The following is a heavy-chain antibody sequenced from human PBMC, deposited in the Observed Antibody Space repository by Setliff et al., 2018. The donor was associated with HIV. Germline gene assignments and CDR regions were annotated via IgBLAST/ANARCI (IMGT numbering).Heavy chain of an antibody. D-gene: IGHD6-19*01. Sequence: GGSLRLSCAASGFTFDDYTMHWVRQAPGKGLEWVSLISWDGGSTYYADSVKGRFTIPRDNSKNSLYLQMNSLRTEDTALYYCAKDAIAVGPDAFDIWGQGTMVTVSS. J-gene: IGHJ3*02. CDR1: GFTFDDYT. CDR3: AKDAIAVGPDAFDI. V-gene: IGHV3-43*01. CDR2: ISWDGGST.